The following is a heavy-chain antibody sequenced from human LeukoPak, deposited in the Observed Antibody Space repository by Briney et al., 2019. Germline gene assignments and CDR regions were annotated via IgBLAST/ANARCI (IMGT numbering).Heavy chain of an antibody. Sequence: KPSETLSLTCTVSDYSIRSGYYWGWIRQPPGKGPEWIGSIHHSGSTHYNPSLKSRVTIVVDTSKKQFSLMLTSVTAADTAVYYCARDDSATNSNWSPLDYWGQGTVVTVSS. V-gene: IGHV4-38-2*02. CDR1: DYSIRSGYY. D-gene: IGHD4-11*01. CDR3: ARDDSATNSNWSPLDY. J-gene: IGHJ4*02. CDR2: IHHSGST.